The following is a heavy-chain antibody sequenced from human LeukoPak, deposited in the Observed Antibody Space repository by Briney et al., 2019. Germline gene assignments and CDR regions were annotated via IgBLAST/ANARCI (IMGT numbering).Heavy chain of an antibody. CDR2: IYDSSST. V-gene: IGHV3-53*01. Sequence: GGSLRLSCAASGFTFSGYAMNWVRQAPGKGLEWVSIIYDSSSTYYADSVKGRFTISRDNSKNTLYLQMNSLRAEDTAVYYCARVRNYYFDYWGQGTLVTVSS. CDR3: ARVRNYYFDY. CDR1: GFTFSGYA. J-gene: IGHJ4*02.